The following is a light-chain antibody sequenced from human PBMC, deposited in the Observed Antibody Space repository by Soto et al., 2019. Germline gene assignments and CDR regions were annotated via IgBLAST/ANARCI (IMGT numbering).Light chain of an antibody. Sequence: DIQLTQSPSPLSASVGDRVTITCQASQDIRDSLNWYQQKPGKAPKLLIYDASNLETGVPSRFSASGSGTDFTFTISSLQPEDIATYYCQQYDNRLTFGGGTKVEI. CDR3: QQYDNRLT. J-gene: IGKJ4*01. CDR2: DAS. CDR1: QDIRDS. V-gene: IGKV1-33*01.